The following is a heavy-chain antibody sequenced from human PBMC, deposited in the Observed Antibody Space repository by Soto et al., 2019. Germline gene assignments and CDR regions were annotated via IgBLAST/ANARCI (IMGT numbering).Heavy chain of an antibody. D-gene: IGHD6-6*01. CDR3: ARDLGTVIEYSSSSGYYYGMDV. V-gene: IGHV1-2*04. CDR2: INPNSGGT. J-gene: IGHJ6*02. Sequence: ASVKVSCKASGYTFTGYYMHWVRQAPGQGLEWMGWINPNSGGTNYAQKFQGWVTMTRDTSIRTAYMELSRLSSDETAVYYCARDLGTVIEYSSSSGYYYGMDVWGQGTTVTVSS. CDR1: GYTFTGYY.